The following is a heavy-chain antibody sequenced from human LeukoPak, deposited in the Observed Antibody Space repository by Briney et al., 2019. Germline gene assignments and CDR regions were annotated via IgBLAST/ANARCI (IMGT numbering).Heavy chain of an antibody. V-gene: IGHV3-23*01. D-gene: IGHD4-17*01. J-gene: IGHJ4*02. CDR2: TSGGGETT. CDR3: ARDYADYVGYFFFDY. CDR1: GFTINNYA. Sequence: PGGSLRLSCAASGFTINNYAMNWVRPAPGKGLEWVSSTSGGGETTYYADSAKGRFTISRDNSQNTLYPQMNSLRAEDTAVYYCARDYADYVGYFFFDYWGQGTLVTVSS.